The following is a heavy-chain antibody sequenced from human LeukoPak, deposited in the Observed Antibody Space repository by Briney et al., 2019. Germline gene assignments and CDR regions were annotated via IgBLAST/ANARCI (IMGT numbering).Heavy chain of an antibody. CDR3: ARDWGG. Sequence: GGSLRLSCAASGFTFSSYSMNWVRQAPGKGLEWVSSISSSSGYIYYADSVKGRSTISRDNAKNSLYLQMNSLRAEDTAVYYCARDWGGWGQGTLVTVSS. J-gene: IGHJ4*02. V-gene: IGHV3-21*01. CDR1: GFTFSSYS. CDR2: ISSSSGYI. D-gene: IGHD3-10*01.